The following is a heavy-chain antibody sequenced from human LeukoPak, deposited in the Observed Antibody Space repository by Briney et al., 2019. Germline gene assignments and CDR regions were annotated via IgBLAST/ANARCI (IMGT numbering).Heavy chain of an antibody. J-gene: IGHJ4*02. Sequence: SETLSLTCTVSGGSISSGSYYWSWIRQPAGKGLEWIGRIYTSGSTNYNPSLKSRVTISVDTSKNQFSLKLSSVTAADTAVYYCAKVTTGGYYNCWGQGTLVTVSS. CDR1: GGSISSGSYY. CDR2: IYTSGST. CDR3: AKVTTGGYYNC. D-gene: IGHD3-22*01. V-gene: IGHV4-61*02.